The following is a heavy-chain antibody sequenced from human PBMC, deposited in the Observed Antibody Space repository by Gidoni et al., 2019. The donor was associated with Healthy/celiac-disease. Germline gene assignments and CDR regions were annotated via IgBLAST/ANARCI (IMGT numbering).Heavy chain of an antibody. J-gene: IGHJ5*02. Sequence: QVQLQESCPGLVKPSATLSLSCAVSGGSISSSNWLSWVRHPPGKGLEWIGEFSHSGSTNYNPSLKSRVTISVDKAKNQFSLKLSSVTAADTAVYYCARVSYGVGNWFDPWGQGTLVTVSS. CDR2: FSHSGST. CDR1: GGSISSSNW. CDR3: ARVSYGVGNWFDP. V-gene: IGHV4-4*02. D-gene: IGHD2-2*01.